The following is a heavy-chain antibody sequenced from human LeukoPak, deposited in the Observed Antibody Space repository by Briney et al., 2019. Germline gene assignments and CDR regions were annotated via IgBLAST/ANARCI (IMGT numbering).Heavy chain of an antibody. V-gene: IGHV1-18*01. J-gene: IGHJ6*03. CDR1: GYTFTSYG. CDR2: ISAYNGNT. D-gene: IGHD2-15*01. CDR3: ARGPLGYCSGGSCGLYYYYYMDV. Sequence: GASVKVSCKASGYTFTSYGISWVRQAPGQGLEWMGWISAYNGNTNYAQKLQGRVTMTTDTSTSTAYMELRSLRSDDTAVYYCARGPLGYCSGGSCGLYYYYYMDVWGKGTTVTVSS.